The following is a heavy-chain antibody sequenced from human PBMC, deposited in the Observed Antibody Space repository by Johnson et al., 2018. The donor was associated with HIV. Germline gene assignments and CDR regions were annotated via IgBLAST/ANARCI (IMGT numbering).Heavy chain of an antibody. CDR2: IKQDGSEK. CDR3: AKVGIAAAGDDAFDI. J-gene: IGHJ3*02. D-gene: IGHD6-13*01. V-gene: IGHV3-7*01. Sequence: VQLVESGGGLVQPGGSLRLSCAASGFTFSSYWMSWVRQAPGKGLEWVANIKQDGSEKYYVDSVTGRFTISRDNSKNTLYLQMNSLRAEDTAVYYCAKVGIAAAGDDAFDIWGQGTMVTVSS. CDR1: GFTFSSYW.